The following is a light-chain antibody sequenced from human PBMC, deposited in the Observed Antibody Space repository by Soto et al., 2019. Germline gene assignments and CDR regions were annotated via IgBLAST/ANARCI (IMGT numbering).Light chain of an antibody. CDR1: NIGNKG. Sequence: SSELTQPHSVSVATAQMARITCGGDNIGNKGVHWNQQKPGQDPVLVIYRDSNRPSGIPERFSGSNPGNTTTLTLSRIEAGDEADSYCQVWDSSGDHRGVFGGGTKLTVL. V-gene: IGLV3-12*01. CDR2: RDS. CDR3: QVWDSSGDHRGV. J-gene: IGLJ2*01.